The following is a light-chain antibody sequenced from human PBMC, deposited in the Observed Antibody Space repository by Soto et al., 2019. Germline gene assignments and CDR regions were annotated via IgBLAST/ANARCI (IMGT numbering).Light chain of an antibody. CDR3: SSYAGSNNLGV. J-gene: IGLJ3*02. CDR2: EVS. Sequence: QSALTQPPSASGSRGQSVTISCTGTSSDVGGHNYVSWYQQHPGKAPKLMIYEVSKRPSGVPDRFSGSKSGNTASLTVSGLQPEDEADYYCSSYAGSNNLGVFGRGTKLTVL. CDR1: SSDVGGHNY. V-gene: IGLV2-8*01.